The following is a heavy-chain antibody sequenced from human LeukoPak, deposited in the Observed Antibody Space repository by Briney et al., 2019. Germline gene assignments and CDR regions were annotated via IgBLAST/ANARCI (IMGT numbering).Heavy chain of an antibody. CDR1: GGTFSSYA. CDR3: ARASYYYDSSGYRRYNWFDP. CDR2: IIPIFGTA. Sequence: SVKVSCKDSGGTFSSYAISWVRQAPGQGLEWMGRIIPIFGTANYAQKFQGRVTITTDESTSTAYMELSSLRSEDTAVYYCARASYYYDSSGYRRYNWFDPWGQGTLVTVSS. J-gene: IGHJ5*02. V-gene: IGHV1-69*05. D-gene: IGHD3-22*01.